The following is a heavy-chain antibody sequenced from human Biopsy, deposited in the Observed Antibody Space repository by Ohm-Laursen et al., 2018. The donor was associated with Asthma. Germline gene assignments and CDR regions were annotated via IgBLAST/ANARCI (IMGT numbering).Heavy chain of an antibody. D-gene: IGHD6-19*01. CDR1: GGTFSNFA. V-gene: IGHV1-69*13. J-gene: IGHJ6*02. Sequence: GASVKVSCKVPGGTFSNFATSWVRQAPGQGLEWLGGIMTVFGTTNYAQKFQGRVTITADESTSTAYMEVTSLRSEDTAIYYCARCQVGYSSGWSLLLKKIYYSGMDVWGQGTAVTVSS. CDR3: ARCQVGYSSGWSLLLKKIYYSGMDV. CDR2: IMTVFGTT.